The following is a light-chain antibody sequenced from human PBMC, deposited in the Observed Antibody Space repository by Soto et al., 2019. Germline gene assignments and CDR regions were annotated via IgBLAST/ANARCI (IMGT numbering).Light chain of an antibody. J-gene: IGKJ5*01. CDR2: DAS. V-gene: IGKV3D-20*02. CDR1: QSVRSGF. Sequence: EIVLTQSPGTLSLSLGERATLSCRASQSVRSGFLAWYQQKLGQAPRLLVYDASSRATGIPDRFSGSGSGTDSTLTISRLEPEDFAVYFCQQRSDRPSLTLVQGTRLEFK. CDR3: QQRSDRPSLT.